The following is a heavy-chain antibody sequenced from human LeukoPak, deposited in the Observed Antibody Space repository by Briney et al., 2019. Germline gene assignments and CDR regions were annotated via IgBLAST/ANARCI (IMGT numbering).Heavy chain of an antibody. Sequence: GGSLRLSCTASGFTFSRYEMNWVRQAPGKGLEWVSYISSSGSTIYYADSVKGRFTISRDNAKNSLYLQMNSLRAEDTAVYYCAELGITMIGGVWGKGTTVTISS. CDR1: GFTFSRYE. J-gene: IGHJ6*04. V-gene: IGHV3-48*03. CDR2: ISSSGSTI. D-gene: IGHD3-10*02. CDR3: AELGITMIGGV.